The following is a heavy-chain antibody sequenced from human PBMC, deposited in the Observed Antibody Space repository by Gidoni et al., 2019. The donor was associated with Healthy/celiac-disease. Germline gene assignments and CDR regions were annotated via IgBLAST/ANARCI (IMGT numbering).Heavy chain of an antibody. CDR1: GYSFTSYG. CDR2: LYPGDSDT. Sequence: EVQLVQSGAEVKKPGESLKISCKGSGYSFTSYGIGWVRQMPGKGLEWMGILYPGDSDTRYSPSFQGQVTLSADKSISTAYLQWSSLKASDTAMYYCARQDYYASSGYYSNWFDPWGQGTLVTVSS. V-gene: IGHV5-51*03. J-gene: IGHJ5*02. D-gene: IGHD3-22*01. CDR3: ARQDYYASSGYYSNWFDP.